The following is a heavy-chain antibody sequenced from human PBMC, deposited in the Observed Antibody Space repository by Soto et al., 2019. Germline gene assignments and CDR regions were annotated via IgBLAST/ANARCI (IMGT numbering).Heavy chain of an antibody. D-gene: IGHD6-19*01. CDR2: IYYSGST. CDR1: GGSISSGGYY. V-gene: IGHV4-31*03. J-gene: IGHJ5*02. CDR3: ARGVGSGWLNWFDT. Sequence: QVQLQESGPGLVKPSQTLSLTCTVSGGSISSGGYYWSWIRQHPGKGLEWIGYIYYSGSTYYNPSLKSRVTISVDTSKNQFSLKMSSVTAADTAVYYCARGVGSGWLNWFDTWGQGTLVTVSS.